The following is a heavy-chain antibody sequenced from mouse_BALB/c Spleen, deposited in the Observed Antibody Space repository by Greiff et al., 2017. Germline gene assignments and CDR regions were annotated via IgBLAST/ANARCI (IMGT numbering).Heavy chain of an antibody. J-gene: IGHJ4*01. CDR1: GFNIKDYY. D-gene: IGHD2-10*02. Sequence: EVQLQQSGAELVRSGASVKLSCTASGFNIKDYYMHWVKQRPEQGLEWIGWIDPENGDTEYAPKFQGKATMTADTSSNTAYLQLSSLTSEDTAVYYCNAEYGNYGNAMDYWGQGTSVTVSS. V-gene: IGHV14-4*02. CDR2: IDPENGDT. CDR3: NAEYGNYGNAMDY.